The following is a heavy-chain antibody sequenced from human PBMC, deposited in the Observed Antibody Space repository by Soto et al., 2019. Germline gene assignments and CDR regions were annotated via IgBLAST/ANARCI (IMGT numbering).Heavy chain of an antibody. J-gene: IGHJ5*02. CDR3: ARGHIVVVPAAMCWFDP. CDR2: IYHSGST. Sequence: SETLSLTCTVSGYSISSGYYWGWIRQPPGKGLEWIGSIYHSGSTYYNPSLKSRVTISVDTSKNLFSLKLSSVTAADTAVYYCARGHIVVVPAAMCWFDPWGQGTLVTVSS. CDR1: GYSISSGYY. V-gene: IGHV4-38-2*02. D-gene: IGHD2-2*01.